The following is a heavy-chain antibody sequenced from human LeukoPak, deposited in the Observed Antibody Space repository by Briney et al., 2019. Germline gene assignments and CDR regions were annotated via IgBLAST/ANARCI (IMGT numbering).Heavy chain of an antibody. J-gene: IGHJ6*04. CDR2: ISSSGSTI. Sequence: PGGSLRLSCAASGFTFSSYEMNWVRQAPGKGLEWVSYISSSGSTIYYADSVKGRFTISRDNAKNSLYLQMNSLRAEDTAVYYCARDEAEWLRFIWGLDVWGKGTTVTVSS. V-gene: IGHV3-48*03. D-gene: IGHD5-12*01. CDR3: ARDEAEWLRFIWGLDV. CDR1: GFTFSSYE.